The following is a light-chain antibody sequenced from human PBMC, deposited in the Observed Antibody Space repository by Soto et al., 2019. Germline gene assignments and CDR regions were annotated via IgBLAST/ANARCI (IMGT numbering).Light chain of an antibody. V-gene: IGLV1-40*01. J-gene: IGLJ1*01. CDR1: SSNIGAGYD. CDR2: ANS. CDR3: QFYDSSLTLRV. Sequence: QSVLTQPPSVSGAPGQRVTISCTGSSSNIGAGYDVHWYQQLPGTAPKLLIYANSNRPSGVPDRFSASTSGTSASLAIAGLQAEDEADYYCQFYDSSLTLRVFGTGTKVTVL.